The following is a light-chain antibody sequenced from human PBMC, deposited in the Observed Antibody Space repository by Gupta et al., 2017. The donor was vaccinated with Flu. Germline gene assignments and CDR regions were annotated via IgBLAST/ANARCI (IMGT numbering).Light chain of an antibody. Sequence: DIQVTQSPSTLSASVGDRVTITCRASQSISTWLAWYQQKPGKAPKLLIYKASSLESGVPSRFSGSGSGTEFTLTISNLQPDDFATYYCQQDNSFPWTFGQGTKVEIK. J-gene: IGKJ1*01. CDR1: QSISTW. CDR2: KAS. CDR3: QQDNSFPWT. V-gene: IGKV1-5*03.